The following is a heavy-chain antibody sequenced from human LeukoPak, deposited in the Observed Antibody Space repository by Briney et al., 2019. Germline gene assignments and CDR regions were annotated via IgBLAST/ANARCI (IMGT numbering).Heavy chain of an antibody. Sequence: PGGSLRLSCTVSGFTVSSNSMSWVRQAPGKGLEWVSFIYSDNTHYSDSVKGRFTISRDNSKNTLYLQMNSLRAEDTAVYYCARDQGGSYFFGHKKYYYYMDVWGKGTTVTVSS. J-gene: IGHJ6*03. D-gene: IGHD1-26*01. CDR1: GFTVSSNS. V-gene: IGHV3-53*01. CDR2: IYSDNT. CDR3: ARDQGGSYFFGHKKYYYYMDV.